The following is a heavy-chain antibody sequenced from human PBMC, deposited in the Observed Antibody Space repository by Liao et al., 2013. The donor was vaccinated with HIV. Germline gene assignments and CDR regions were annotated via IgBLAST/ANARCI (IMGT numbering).Heavy chain of an antibody. J-gene: IGHJ3*02. CDR1: GGSISSSSYY. CDR3: ARPTEHNTRAFDI. Sequence: QLQLQESGPGLVKPSETLSLTCTVSGGSISSSSYYWGWIRQPPGKGLEWIGSIYYSGSTYYNPSLKSRVTISVDTSKNQFSLKLSSVTAADTAVYYCARPTEHNTRAFDIWGQGDNGQRLF. D-gene: IGHD1-14*01. CDR2: IYYSGST. V-gene: IGHV4-39*07.